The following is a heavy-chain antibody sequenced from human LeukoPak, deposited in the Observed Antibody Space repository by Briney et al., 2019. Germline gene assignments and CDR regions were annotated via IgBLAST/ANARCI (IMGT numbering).Heavy chain of an antibody. CDR2: IDPSDSYT. J-gene: IGHJ4*02. CDR1: GYSFTTYW. Sequence: ESLKTSCKGSGYSFTTYWIGWVRQMPGKGLEWMGRIDPSDSYTNYCPSFQGHVTISVDKSINTAYLQWSSLKASDTAMYYCARHATGTTDYWGQGTLVTVSS. V-gene: IGHV5-10-1*01. D-gene: IGHD1-1*01. CDR3: ARHATGTTDY.